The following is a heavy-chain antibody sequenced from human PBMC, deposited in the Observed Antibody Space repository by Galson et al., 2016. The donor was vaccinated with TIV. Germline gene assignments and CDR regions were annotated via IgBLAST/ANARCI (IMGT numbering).Heavy chain of an antibody. V-gene: IGHV3-7*01. CDR3: ARGRHVDY. CDR1: GFTFNTYA. J-gene: IGHJ4*02. CDR2: IKQDGSEK. Sequence: SLRLSCAASGFTFNTYAIHWVRQAPGKGLEWVANIKQDGSEKYYVDSVKGRFTISRDNARNSLYLQMNSLRVEDTAVYYCARGRHVDYWGQGTLVTVSS.